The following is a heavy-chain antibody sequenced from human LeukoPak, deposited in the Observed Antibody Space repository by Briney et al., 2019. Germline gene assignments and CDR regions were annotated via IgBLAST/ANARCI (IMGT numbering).Heavy chain of an antibody. CDR2: IYYSGST. J-gene: IGHJ5*02. CDR3: ARHTLSYGSGSYYNERARGWFDP. V-gene: IGHV4-59*08. D-gene: IGHD3-10*01. CDR1: GGSISSYY. Sequence: PSETLSLTCTVSGGSISSYYWSWIRQPPGKGLEWIGYIYYSGSTNYNPSLKSRVTISVDTSKNQFSLKLSSVTAADTAVYYCARHTLSYGSGSYYNERARGWFDPWGQGTLVTVSS.